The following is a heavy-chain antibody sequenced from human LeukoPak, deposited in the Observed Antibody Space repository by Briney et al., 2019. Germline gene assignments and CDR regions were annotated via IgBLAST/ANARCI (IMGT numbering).Heavy chain of an antibody. CDR2: ISAYNGNT. J-gene: IGHJ4*02. CDR1: GYTFTSYG. D-gene: IGHD6-19*01. CDR3: AREEEFSAVAGINY. V-gene: IGHV1-18*01. Sequence: ASVKVSFTASGYTFTSYGISWVRQAPGQGLEWMGWISAYNGNTNYAQKLQGRVTMTTDTSTSTAYMELRSLRSDDTAVYYCAREEEFSAVAGINYWGQGTLVTVSS.